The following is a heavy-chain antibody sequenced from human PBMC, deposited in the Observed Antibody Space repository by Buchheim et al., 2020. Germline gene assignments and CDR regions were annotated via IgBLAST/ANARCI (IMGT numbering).Heavy chain of an antibody. D-gene: IGHD3-10*01. CDR3: VRGVPFGGD. Sequence: EVHLVESGGGLVQPGGSLRLSCAASGFTFSTHWMHWGRQAPGKGLVWVANIKEDGSEKKYAGSVKGRFTISRDNAKNSLYLQIYNLRAANTAVYWCVRGVPFGGDWGQGAL. CDR1: GFTFSTHW. V-gene: IGHV3-7*01. J-gene: IGHJ4*03. CDR2: IKEDGSEK.